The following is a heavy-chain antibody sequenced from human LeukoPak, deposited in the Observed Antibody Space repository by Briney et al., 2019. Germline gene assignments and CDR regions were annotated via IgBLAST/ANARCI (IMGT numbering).Heavy chain of an antibody. V-gene: IGHV3-23*01. CDR2: ISGSGGST. J-gene: IGHJ4*02. Sequence: PSETLSLTCAVYGGSFSSYYWGWIRQPPGKGLEWVSAISGSGGSTYYADSVKGRFTISRDNSKNTLYLQMNSLRAEDTAVYYCAKDWGYSSSWGESANPFDYWGQGTLVTVSS. CDR1: GGSFSSYY. CDR3: AKDWGYSSSWGESANPFDY. D-gene: IGHD6-13*01.